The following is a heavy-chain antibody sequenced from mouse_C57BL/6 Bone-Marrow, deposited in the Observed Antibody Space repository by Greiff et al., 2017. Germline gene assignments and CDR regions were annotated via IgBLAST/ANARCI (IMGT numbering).Heavy chain of an antibody. V-gene: IGHV1-64*01. CDR2: IHPNSGST. J-gene: IGHJ3*01. Sequence: VQLQQHGAELVKPGASVKLSCKASGYTFTSYWMHWVKQRPGQGLEWIGMIHPNSGSTNYNEKFKSKATLTVDKSSSTAYMQLSSLTSEDSAVYYCARKGYYLFAYWGQGTLVTGSA. D-gene: IGHD2-12*01. CDR1: GYTFTSYW. CDR3: ARKGYYLFAY.